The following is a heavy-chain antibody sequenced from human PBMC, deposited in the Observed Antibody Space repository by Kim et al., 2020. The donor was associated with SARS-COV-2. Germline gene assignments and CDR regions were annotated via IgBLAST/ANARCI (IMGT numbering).Heavy chain of an antibody. J-gene: IGHJ4*02. CDR1: GFTFSSYA. Sequence: GGSLRLSCAASGFTFSSYAMSWVRQAPGKGLEWVSAISCSGGSTYYADSVKGRFTISRDNSKNTLYLQMNSLRAEDTAVYYCAKVYRITMIVVIITAIDYWGQEALLTVSS. D-gene: IGHD3-22*01. CDR2: ISCSGGST. CDR3: AKVYRITMIVVIITAIDY. V-gene: IGHV3-23*01.